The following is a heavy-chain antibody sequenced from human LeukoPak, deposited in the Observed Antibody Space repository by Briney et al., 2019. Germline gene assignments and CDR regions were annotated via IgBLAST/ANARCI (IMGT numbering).Heavy chain of an antibody. V-gene: IGHV3-64*01. D-gene: IGHD6-13*01. J-gene: IGHJ4*02. CDR3: ARGAQLTDF. CDR1: GFTFHTYG. Sequence: GGSLRLSCAASGFTFHTYGMHWVRQAPGKGLEYVSGIGPDGGTTYYANSVKGRFTISRDNSKSMLYLQMGSLTADDMAVYYCARGAQLTDFWGQGTLVTVSS. CDR2: IGPDGGTT.